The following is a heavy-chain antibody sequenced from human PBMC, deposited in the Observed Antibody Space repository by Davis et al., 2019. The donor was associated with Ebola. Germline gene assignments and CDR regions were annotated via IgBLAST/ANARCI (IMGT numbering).Heavy chain of an antibody. CDR3: AREKDLSGYYYGMDV. J-gene: IGHJ6*02. CDR1: GFTFSDYY. CDR2: ISSSSSYT. D-gene: IGHD2/OR15-2a*01. Sequence: GGSLRLSCAASGFTFSDYYMSWIRQAPGKGLEWVSYISSSSSYTNYADSVKGRFTISRDNAKNSLYLQMNSLRAEDTAVYYCAREKDLSGYYYGMDVWGQGTTVTVSS. V-gene: IGHV3-11*06.